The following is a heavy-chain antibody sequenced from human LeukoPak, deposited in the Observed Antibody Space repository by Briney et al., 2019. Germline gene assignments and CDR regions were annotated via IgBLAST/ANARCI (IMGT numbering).Heavy chain of an antibody. CDR2: ISSSSSYI. CDR3: ARTMVRGVSAIDY. Sequence: GWSLRLSCAASGFTYSSYSMNWVRQDPGRGLEWVSSISSSSSYIYYADSAKGRFTISSENAKKSMYLEMNSLRAEDTAVYYCARTMVRGVSAIDYWGQGTLVTVSS. CDR1: GFTYSSYS. J-gene: IGHJ4*02. V-gene: IGHV3-21*01. D-gene: IGHD3-10*01.